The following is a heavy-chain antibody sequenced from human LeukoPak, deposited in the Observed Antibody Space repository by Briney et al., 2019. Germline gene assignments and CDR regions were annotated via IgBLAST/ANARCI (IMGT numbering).Heavy chain of an antibody. CDR3: ARDDYYYYYMDV. V-gene: IGHV4-61*09. CDR1: GGSISSGGHY. J-gene: IGHJ6*03. Sequence: SETLSLTCTVSGGSISSGGHYWTWIRQPAGQGLEWIGHMYSSGSTSYNPSLKSRVTISVDTSKKQFSLKLSSVTAADTAVYYCARDDYYYYYMDVWGKGTTVTVSS. CDR2: MYSSGST.